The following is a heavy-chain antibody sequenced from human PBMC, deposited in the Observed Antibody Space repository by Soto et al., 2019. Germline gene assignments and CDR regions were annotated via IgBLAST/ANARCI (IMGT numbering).Heavy chain of an antibody. CDR2: INGDNGNI. V-gene: IGHV1-18*04. CDR3: ARDPSTGLFDY. D-gene: IGHD4-17*01. Sequence: QVQLVQSGGDVKKPGASVKVSCWASGYIFTSYGISWVRQAPGQGLEWMGWINGDNGNINYAQHLQGRLTMTRDTSTSTVDMELRSLRSDDTAVYYWARDPSTGLFDYWGQGTLVTVSS. CDR1: GYIFTSYG. J-gene: IGHJ4*02.